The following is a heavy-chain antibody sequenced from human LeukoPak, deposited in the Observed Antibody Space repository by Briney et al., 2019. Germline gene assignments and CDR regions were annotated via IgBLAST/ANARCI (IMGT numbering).Heavy chain of an antibody. CDR3: ARTYYDILTGSYYFDY. V-gene: IGHV3-33*08. J-gene: IGHJ4*02. CDR1: GFTFSSYG. D-gene: IGHD3-9*01. Sequence: GGSLRLSCAASGFTFSSYGMHWVRQAPGKGLEWVAVIWYGGSNKYYADSVKGRFTISRDNSKNTLYLQMNSLRAEDTAVYYCARTYYDILTGSYYFDYWGQGTLVTVSS. CDR2: IWYGGSNK.